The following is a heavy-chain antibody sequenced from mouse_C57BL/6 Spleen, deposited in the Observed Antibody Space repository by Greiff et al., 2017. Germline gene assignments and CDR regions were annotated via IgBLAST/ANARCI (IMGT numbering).Heavy chain of an antibody. J-gene: IGHJ4*01. Sequence: QVKLQQPGAELVKPGASVKLSCKASGYTFTSYWMQWVKQRPGQGLEWIGEIDPSDSYTNYNQKFKGKATLTVDTSSSTAYMQLSSLTSEDSAVYYCARPNWDDAMDYWGQGTSVTVSS. CDR2: IDPSDSYT. CDR1: GYTFTSYW. V-gene: IGHV1-50*01. CDR3: ARPNWDDAMDY. D-gene: IGHD4-1*01.